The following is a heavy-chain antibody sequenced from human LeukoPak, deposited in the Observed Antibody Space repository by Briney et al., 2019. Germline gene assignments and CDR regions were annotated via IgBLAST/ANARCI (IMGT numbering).Heavy chain of an antibody. D-gene: IGHD3-10*01. J-gene: IGHJ5*02. CDR1: GFSLSTSVVG. CDR3: ARYITMVRGVTDWFDP. Sequence: SGPTLVKPTQTLTLTCTFSGFSLSTSVVGVGWIRQPPGKALEWLALIYWDDDKRYSPSLKSRLTITKDTSKNHVVLTMTNMDPVDTATYYCARYITMVRGVTDWFDPWGQGTLVTVSS. CDR2: IYWDDDK. V-gene: IGHV2-5*02.